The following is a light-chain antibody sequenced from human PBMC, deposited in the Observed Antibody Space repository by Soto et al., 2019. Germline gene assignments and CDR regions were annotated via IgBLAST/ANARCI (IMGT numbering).Light chain of an antibody. Sequence: QSVLTQPPSVSGAPGPRVSISCTGSTSNIGAPYDVHWYQHLPGTAPKLLIYGDNNRPSGVPDRFSGSKSGTSASLAITRLQAEDEADYYCQSYDISLHNYVFGTGTKVTVL. CDR1: TSNIGAPYD. J-gene: IGLJ1*01. CDR2: GDN. V-gene: IGLV1-40*01. CDR3: QSYDISLHNYV.